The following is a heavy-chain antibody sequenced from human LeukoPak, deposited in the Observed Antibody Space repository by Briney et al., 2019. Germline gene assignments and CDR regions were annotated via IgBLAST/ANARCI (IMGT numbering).Heavy chain of an antibody. CDR2: MYYSGST. CDR1: GGSISNYY. CDR3: ATNAGSFPTPFDY. D-gene: IGHD3-10*01. J-gene: IGHJ4*02. V-gene: IGHV4-59*01. Sequence: PSETLSLTCTVAGGSISNYYWSWVRQPPGKGLEWIGYMYYSGSTNYNPCLKSRVTISGDTSKSQISLRLSSVTAADTAVYYCATNAGSFPTPFDYWGRGTLVTVSS.